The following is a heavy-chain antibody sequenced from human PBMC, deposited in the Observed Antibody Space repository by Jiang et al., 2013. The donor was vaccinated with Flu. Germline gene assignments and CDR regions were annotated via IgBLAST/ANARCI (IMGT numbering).Heavy chain of an antibody. CDR3: ARVGVGGETPLYNWFDP. V-gene: IGHV7-4-1*02. Sequence: NWVRQAPGQGLEWMGWINTNTGNPTYAQGFTGRFVFSLDTSVSTAYLQISSLKAEDTAVYYCARVGVGGETPLYNWFDPWGQGTLVTVSS. CDR2: INTNTGNP. J-gene: IGHJ5*02.